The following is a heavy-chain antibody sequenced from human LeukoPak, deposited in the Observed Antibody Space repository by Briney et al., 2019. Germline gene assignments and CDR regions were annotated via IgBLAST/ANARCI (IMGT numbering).Heavy chain of an antibody. Sequence: GGSLRLSCTASGFTLSLYSMHWVRQAPGKGLEWVSSIGRSSQYIYYGDSVRGRFTISRDNTKNSLYLDMNSPRAEDTAVYYCARDASNIDFAPYFYYMDVWGKGTTVTVSS. J-gene: IGHJ6*03. D-gene: IGHD3-3*01. CDR1: GFTLSLYS. CDR3: ARDASNIDFAPYFYYMDV. CDR2: IGRSSQYI. V-gene: IGHV3-21*01.